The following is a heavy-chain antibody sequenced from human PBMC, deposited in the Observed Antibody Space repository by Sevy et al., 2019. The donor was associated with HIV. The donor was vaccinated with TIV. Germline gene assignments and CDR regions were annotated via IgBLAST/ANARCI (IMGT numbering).Heavy chain of an antibody. D-gene: IGHD6-6*01. J-gene: IGHJ4*02. CDR1: GGSISSYY. CDR3: ARDQAESSSTGGLDS. Sequence: SETLSLTCTVSGGSISSYYWSWIRQPPGKRLEWIGYIYYSGSTNYNPSLKSRVTISVDTSKNQFSLKLRSVTAADTAVYYCARDQAESSSTGGLDSWGPGALVTVSS. CDR2: IYYSGST. V-gene: IGHV4-59*01.